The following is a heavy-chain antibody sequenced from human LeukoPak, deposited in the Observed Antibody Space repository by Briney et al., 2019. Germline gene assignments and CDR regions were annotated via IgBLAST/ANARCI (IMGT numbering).Heavy chain of an antibody. CDR3: ARVSPIPAAGSSYYFAMDV. CDR1: GGSISSYY. Sequence: SETLSLTCTVSGGSISSYYWSWIRQPAAKGLEWIGRIYSSGTTTYNPSFKSRVTMSLDTSNNQSSLKLTSVTAADTAVYYCARVSPIPAAGSSYYFAMDVWGQGTTVTVSS. J-gene: IGHJ6*02. V-gene: IGHV4-4*07. CDR2: IYSSGTT. D-gene: IGHD6-13*01.